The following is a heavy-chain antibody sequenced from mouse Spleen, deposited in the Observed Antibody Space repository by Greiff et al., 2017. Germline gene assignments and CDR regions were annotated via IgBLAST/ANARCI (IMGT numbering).Heavy chain of an antibody. D-gene: IGHD1-1*01. J-gene: IGHJ1*03. CDR2: ISYSGST. CDR1: GYSITSGYD. V-gene: IGHV3-1*01. CDR3: AKGLYYYGSSSWYFDV. Sequence: EVKLQESGPGMVKPSQSLSLTCTVTGYSITSGYDWHWIRHFPGNKLEWMGYISYSGSTNYNPSLKSRISITHDTSKNHFFLKLNSVTTEDTATYYCAKGLYYYGSSSWYFDVWGTGTTVTVSS.